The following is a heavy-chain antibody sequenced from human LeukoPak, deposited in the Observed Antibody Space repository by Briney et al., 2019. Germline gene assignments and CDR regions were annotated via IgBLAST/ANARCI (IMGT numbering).Heavy chain of an antibody. J-gene: IGHJ6*02. Sequence: SVKVSCKASGGTFSSYAISWVRQAPGQGLEWMGGIIPIFGTANYAQKFQGRVTITADESTSTAYMELSSLRSEDTAVYYCAREDDDSNGIDVWGHGTTVTVSS. CDR1: GGTFSSYA. V-gene: IGHV1-69*13. CDR3: AREDDDSNGIDV. D-gene: IGHD4-11*01. CDR2: IIPIFGTA.